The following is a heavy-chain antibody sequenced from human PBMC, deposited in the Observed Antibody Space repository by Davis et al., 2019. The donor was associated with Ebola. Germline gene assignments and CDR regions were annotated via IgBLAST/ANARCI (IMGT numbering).Heavy chain of an antibody. CDR2: FYTAGTS. J-gene: IGHJ6*04. CDR1: GLPVSSNY. D-gene: IGHD2-15*01. Sequence: GGSLRLSCAASGLPVSSNYMTWVRQAPGKGLEWVSIFYTAGTSYYADSVKGRFTISRDNSKNTLYLQMNSLRAEDTAVYYCARDPPFCAGGSCYSYYGMDVWGKGTTVTVSS. CDR3: ARDPPFCAGGSCYSYYGMDV. V-gene: IGHV3-53*01.